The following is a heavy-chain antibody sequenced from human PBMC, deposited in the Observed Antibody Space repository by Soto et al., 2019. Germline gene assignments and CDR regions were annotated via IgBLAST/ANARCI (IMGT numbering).Heavy chain of an antibody. CDR2: ISDDGSDK. Sequence: PGGSLRLSCAASGFTFSGYAMQWVRQAPGKGLEWVAVISDDGSDKYYADSVKGRFTISRDNSKNTLFLHLNSLRAEDTAVFYCARAWNGPQDYWGQGTLVTVSS. D-gene: IGHD1-1*01. CDR3: ARAWNGPQDY. J-gene: IGHJ4*02. CDR1: GFTFSGYA. V-gene: IGHV3-30-3*01.